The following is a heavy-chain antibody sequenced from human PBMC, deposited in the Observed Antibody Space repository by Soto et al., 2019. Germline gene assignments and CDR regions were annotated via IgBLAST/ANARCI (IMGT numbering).Heavy chain of an antibody. D-gene: IGHD1-7*01. Sequence: QVQLVQSGAEVKKPGASVKVSCKASGYTFTSYDINWGRQATGQGGEWMGWMKPYSGNTGYAQKYQGSVTMTRNTSISTAYMELSSVRSEDTAVYYCARELRGFDPWGKGTLVTVSS. CDR3: ARELRGFDP. CDR2: MKPYSGNT. CDR1: GYTFTSYD. V-gene: IGHV1-8*01. J-gene: IGHJ5*02.